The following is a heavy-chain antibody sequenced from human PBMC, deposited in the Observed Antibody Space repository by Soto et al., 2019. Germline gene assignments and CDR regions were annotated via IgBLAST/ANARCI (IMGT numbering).Heavy chain of an antibody. CDR1: GFTFSSYW. D-gene: IGHD3-3*01. J-gene: IGHJ4*02. V-gene: IGHV3-7*01. Sequence: GGSLRLSCAASGFTFSSYWMSWVRQAPGKGLEWVANIKQDGSEKYYVDSVKGRFTISRDNAKNSLYLQMNSLRAEDTAVYYCASLEHYDFWSGYNMPIDWGQGTLVTVSS. CDR2: IKQDGSEK. CDR3: ASLEHYDFWSGYNMPID.